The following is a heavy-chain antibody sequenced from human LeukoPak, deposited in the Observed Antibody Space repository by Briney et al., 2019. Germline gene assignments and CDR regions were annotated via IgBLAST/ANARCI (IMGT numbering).Heavy chain of an antibody. CDR2: IRYDGSNK. CDR1: GFTFSSYG. Sequence: GGSLRVSCAASGFTFSSYGMHWVRQAPGKGLEWVAFIRYDGSNKYYADSVKGRFTISRDNSKNTLYLQMNSLRAEDTAVYYCAKDREVDIVVVPAAPLFDYWGQGTLVTVSS. CDR3: AKDREVDIVVVPAAPLFDY. V-gene: IGHV3-30*02. J-gene: IGHJ4*02. D-gene: IGHD2-2*01.